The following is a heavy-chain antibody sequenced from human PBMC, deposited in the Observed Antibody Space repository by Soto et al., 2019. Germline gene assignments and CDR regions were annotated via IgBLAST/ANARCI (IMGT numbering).Heavy chain of an antibody. CDR1: GFRFSSYS. Sequence: EVQLVASGGGLVQPGGSLRLSCAASGFRFSSYSMNWVRQAPGKGPEWVSYIDHSSSSVRYVDSVEGRFTISRDNAKDSLSLQMNSLRVEDTTMYYCAVGIAVARGDFDLWGRGTLVTVSS. CDR2: IDHSSSSV. D-gene: IGHD6-19*01. J-gene: IGHJ2*01. CDR3: AVGIAVARGDFDL. V-gene: IGHV3-48*04.